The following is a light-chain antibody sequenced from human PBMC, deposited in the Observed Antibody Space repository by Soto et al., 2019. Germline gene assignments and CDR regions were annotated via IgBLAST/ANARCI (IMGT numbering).Light chain of an antibody. CDR2: KAS. CDR1: QNINNY. J-gene: IGKJ1*01. V-gene: IGKV1-5*03. CDR3: QHYNSYSEA. Sequence: DIQITQSPSSLSASVGDRVTITCQASQNINNYLNWYQQKPGRAPKLLIYKASTLKSGVPSRFSGSGSGTEFTLTISSLQPDDFATYYYQHYNSYSEAFGQGTKVDIK.